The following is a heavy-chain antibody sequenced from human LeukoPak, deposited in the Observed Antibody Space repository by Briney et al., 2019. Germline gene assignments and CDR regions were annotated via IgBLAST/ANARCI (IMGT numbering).Heavy chain of an antibody. V-gene: IGHV1-2*02. J-gene: IGHJ5*02. D-gene: IGHD1-26*01. CDR1: GYTFTDYY. CDR2: INPNTGDT. CDR3: ARDNSVGDNAWWFDP. Sequence: ASVKVSCKASGYTFTDYYIHWVRQAPGQGLEWMGWINPNTGDTNYAQNFQGRVTMTRDTSISTAYMELSSLRSEDTAIYYCARDNSVGDNAWWFDPWGQGTLVTVSS.